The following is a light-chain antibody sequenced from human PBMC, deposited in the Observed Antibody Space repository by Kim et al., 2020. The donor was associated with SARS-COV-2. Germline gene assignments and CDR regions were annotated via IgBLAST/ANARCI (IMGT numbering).Light chain of an antibody. Sequence: ASVGDRVSITCQSSQDIRIYLDWYQQKPGKVPVLLMNDASNLHTGVPSRFSGSGYGTHFTLTISSLQPDDIATYYCQQYDSLPLTFGGGTKVDIK. CDR1: QDIRIY. CDR2: DAS. CDR3: QQYDSLPLT. J-gene: IGKJ4*01. V-gene: IGKV1-33*01.